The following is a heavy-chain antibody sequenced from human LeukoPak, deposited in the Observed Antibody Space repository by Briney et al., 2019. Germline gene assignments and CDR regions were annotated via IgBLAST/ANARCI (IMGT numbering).Heavy chain of an antibody. Sequence: SETLSLTCTVSGGSISSYYWSWIRQPPGKGLEWIGYIYYSGSTNYNPSLKSRVSISVDTSKNQFSLKLSSVTAADTAAYYCARTSEAFDIWGQGTMVTVSS. CDR3: ARTSEAFDI. V-gene: IGHV4-59*08. J-gene: IGHJ3*02. CDR2: IYYSGST. CDR1: GGSISSYY.